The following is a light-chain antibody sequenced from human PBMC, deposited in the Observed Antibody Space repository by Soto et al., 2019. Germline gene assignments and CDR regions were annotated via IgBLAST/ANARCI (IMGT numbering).Light chain of an antibody. CDR3: SSYTTSTTQV. Sequence: QSVLTQPASVSGSPGQSITISCTGTSSDVGSYNYVSWYHQHPGKAPKLMIYEVRNRPSGVSDRFSGSKSGKTASLTIFGLQAEDEADYYCSSYTTSTTQVFGGGTKLTVL. V-gene: IGLV2-14*01. CDR1: SSDVGSYNY. CDR2: EVR. J-gene: IGLJ2*01.